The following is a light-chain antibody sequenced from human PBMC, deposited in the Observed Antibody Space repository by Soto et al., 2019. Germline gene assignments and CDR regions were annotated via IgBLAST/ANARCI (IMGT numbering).Light chain of an antibody. J-gene: IGKJ5*01. CDR1: KSFRVL. CDR2: DAY. CDR3: QQRHMCPIT. Sequence: EVVLTQSPVTLSLCPGERATLSSRASKSFRVLLSWYQQKPGQTPRLLIYDAYNRATGIPPRFSGSGSGTDFTLTISSLEPEDSAVYYCQQRHMCPITFGQGTRLEIK. V-gene: IGKV3-11*01.